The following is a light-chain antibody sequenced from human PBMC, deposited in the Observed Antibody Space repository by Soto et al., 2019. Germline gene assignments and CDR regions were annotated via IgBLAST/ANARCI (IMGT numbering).Light chain of an antibody. CDR3: RSYTSSSTVV. CDR1: SSDVGGYNY. Sequence: QSVLTQPASVSGSPGQSITISCTGTSSDVGGYNYVSWYQQHPGKAPKLMIYEVSNRPSGVSNRFSGSKSGNTASLTISGLQAEDEAHYYCRSYTSSSTVVFGGGTKVTVL. J-gene: IGLJ2*01. CDR2: EVS. V-gene: IGLV2-14*01.